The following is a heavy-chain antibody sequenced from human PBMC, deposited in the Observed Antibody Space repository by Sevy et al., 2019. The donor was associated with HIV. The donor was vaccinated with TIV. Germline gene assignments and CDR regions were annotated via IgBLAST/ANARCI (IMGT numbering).Heavy chain of an antibody. D-gene: IGHD1-26*01. V-gene: IGHV3-20*04. CDR1: GFTFDDYG. CDR2: INWNGGNR. J-gene: IGHJ6*02. CDR3: ARSGGSYDYGMDV. Sequence: GGSLRLSCAGAGFTFDDYGMNWVRQVPGKGLEWVSGINWNGGNRGYADSVKGRFTISRDNAKNSLYLQMNSLRAEDTAVYYCARSGGSYDYGMDVWGQGTTVTVSS.